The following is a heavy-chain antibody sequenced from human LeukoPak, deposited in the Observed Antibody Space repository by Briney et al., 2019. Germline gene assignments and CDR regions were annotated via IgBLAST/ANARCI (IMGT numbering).Heavy chain of an antibody. Sequence: ASVKVSCKASGYTFTGYYMHWVRQAPGQGLEWMGRSNPNSGGTNYAQKFQGRVTMTRDTSISTAYMELSRLRSDDTAVYYCARGSLRLLSWGDYYASSGYPDYWGQGTLVTVSS. CDR3: ARGSLRLLSWGDYYASSGYPDY. D-gene: IGHD3-22*01. CDR1: GYTFTGYY. CDR2: SNPNSGGT. J-gene: IGHJ4*02. V-gene: IGHV1-2*06.